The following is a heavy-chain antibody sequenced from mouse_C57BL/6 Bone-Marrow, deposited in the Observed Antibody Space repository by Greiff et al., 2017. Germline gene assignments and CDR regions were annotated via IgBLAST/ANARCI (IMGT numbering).Heavy chain of an antibody. Sequence: ESGPGLVKPSQSLSLTCPVTGYSITSGYYWNWIRQFPGNKLEWMGYISYDGSNNYNPSLKNRIFITRDTSKNQFFLKLNSVTTEDTATYYCARDRWLLLFAYWGQGTLVTVSA. V-gene: IGHV3-6*01. CDR2: ISYDGSN. CDR1: GYSITSGYY. J-gene: IGHJ3*01. CDR3: ARDRWLLLFAY. D-gene: IGHD2-3*01.